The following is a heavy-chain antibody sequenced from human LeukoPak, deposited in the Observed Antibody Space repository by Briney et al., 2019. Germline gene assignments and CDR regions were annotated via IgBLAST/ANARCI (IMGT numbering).Heavy chain of an antibody. CDR3: ARAGRIVRDAFDI. Sequence: ASVKVSCKASGYAFTSYYMHWLRQAPGQGLEWMGIINPSGGSTSYAQKFQGRVTMTRDTSTSTVYMELSSVRSEDTAVYYCARAGRIVRDAFDIWGQGTMVTVSS. CDR2: INPSGGST. D-gene: IGHD3-22*01. J-gene: IGHJ3*02. V-gene: IGHV1-46*01. CDR1: GYAFTSYY.